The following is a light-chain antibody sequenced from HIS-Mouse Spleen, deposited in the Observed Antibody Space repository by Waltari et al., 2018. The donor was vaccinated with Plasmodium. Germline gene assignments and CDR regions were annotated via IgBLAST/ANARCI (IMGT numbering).Light chain of an antibody. CDR3: QAWDSGTVV. J-gene: IGLJ2*01. Sequence: SYELTQPPSVSVSPGQTASITCPGDNLGDKYACWYQQKPGQSPVLVIYQDSKRPSGIPERFSGSNSGNTATLTISGTQAMDEADYYCQAWDSGTVVFGGGTKLTVL. V-gene: IGLV3-1*01. CDR2: QDS. CDR1: NLGDKY.